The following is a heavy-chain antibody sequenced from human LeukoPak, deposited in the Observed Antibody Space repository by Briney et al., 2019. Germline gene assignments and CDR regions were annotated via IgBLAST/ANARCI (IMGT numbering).Heavy chain of an antibody. V-gene: IGHV3-66*01. Sequence: AGGSLRLSCAASGFTVSSSYMSWVRQAPGKGLEWVSVIYSGGSTYYADSVKGRFTISRDNSKNTLYLQMNSLRAEDTAVYYCARASYCGGDCYYFDYWGQGTLVTVSS. D-gene: IGHD2-21*02. CDR1: GFTVSSSY. CDR3: ARASYCGGDCYYFDY. J-gene: IGHJ4*02. CDR2: IYSGGST.